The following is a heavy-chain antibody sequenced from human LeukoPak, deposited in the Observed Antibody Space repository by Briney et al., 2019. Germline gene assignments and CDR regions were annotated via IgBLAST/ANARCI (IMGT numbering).Heavy chain of an antibody. CDR3: ARDRGFGEPFDY. Sequence: GSSVKVSYKASGGTFSSYAISWVRQAPGQGLEWMGGIIPIFGTANYAQKFQGRVTITADESTSTAYMELSSLRSEDTAVYYCARDRGFGEPFDYWGQGTLVTVSS. CDR1: GGTFSSYA. J-gene: IGHJ4*02. CDR2: IIPIFGTA. D-gene: IGHD3-10*01. V-gene: IGHV1-69*01.